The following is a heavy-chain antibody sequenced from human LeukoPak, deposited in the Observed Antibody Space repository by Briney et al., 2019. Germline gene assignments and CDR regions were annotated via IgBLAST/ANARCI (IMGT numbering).Heavy chain of an antibody. CDR3: ATSVGGVLGYFHY. CDR2: INDSGGNI. D-gene: IGHD3-16*01. J-gene: IGHJ4*02. V-gene: IGHV3-23*01. CDR1: GFTFSNYA. Sequence: GGSLRLSCTASGFTFSNYAMTWVRQAPGKGLEWVSIINDSGGNIYYADSVKGRFTISRDNSKNTLYLQMNNLGAEDTAVYYCATSVGGVLGYFHYWGQGTLVTVSS.